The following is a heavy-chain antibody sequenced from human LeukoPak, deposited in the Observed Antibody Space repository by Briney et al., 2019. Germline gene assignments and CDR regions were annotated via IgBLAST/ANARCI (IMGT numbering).Heavy chain of an antibody. V-gene: IGHV1-2*02. CDR3: ARVDLAARVPDY. J-gene: IGHJ4*02. CDR2: INPNSGGT. CDR1: GYTFTGYY. Sequence: GASVKVSCKASGYTFTGYYMHWVRQAPRQGLEWMGWINPNSGGTNYAQKFQGRVTMTRDTSISTAYMELSRLRSDDTAVYYCARVDLAARVPDYWGQGTLVTVSS. D-gene: IGHD6-6*01.